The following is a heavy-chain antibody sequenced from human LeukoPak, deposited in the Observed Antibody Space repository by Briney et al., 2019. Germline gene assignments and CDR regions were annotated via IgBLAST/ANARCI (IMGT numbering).Heavy chain of an antibody. V-gene: IGHV3-74*01. D-gene: IGHD2-21*02. CDR1: ELNFFSYG. CDR2: IFTDGSTT. CDR3: ARELPREVTLDY. J-gene: IGHJ4*01. Sequence: GGSLRLSCVASELNFFSYGVQWVRQAPGKGLVWVSRIFTDGSTTSYAVSVKGRVTISRDNAKNRLYLQMNSLRAEDTAVYYCARELPREVTLDYWGQGNLVTVSP.